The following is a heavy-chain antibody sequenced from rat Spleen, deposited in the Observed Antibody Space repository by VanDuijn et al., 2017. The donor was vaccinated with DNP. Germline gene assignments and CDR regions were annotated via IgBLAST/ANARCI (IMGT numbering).Heavy chain of an antibody. CDR1: GFTFSNYD. CDR3: ATQAGISYFDY. D-gene: IGHD1-4*01. CDR2: SSPSGSRT. Sequence: EVQLVESGGGLVQPGNSLKLSCAASGFTFSNYDMAWVRQAPTKGLEWVAASSPSGSRTYYADSVKGRFTISRDDAKSGLYLQMDSLRSEDTATYYCATQAGISYFDYWGQGVMVTVSS. V-gene: IGHV5S23*01. J-gene: IGHJ2*01.